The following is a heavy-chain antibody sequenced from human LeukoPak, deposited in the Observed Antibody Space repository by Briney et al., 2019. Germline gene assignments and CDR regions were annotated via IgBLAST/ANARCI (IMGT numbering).Heavy chain of an antibody. Sequence: SETLSLTYAVSGGSISSSNWWSWVRQPPGKGLEWIGEIYHSGSTNYNPSLKSRVTISVDKSKNQFSLKLSSVTAADTAVYYCARDYCSGGSCWYNWFDPWGQGTLVTVSS. D-gene: IGHD2-15*01. CDR3: ARDYCSGGSCWYNWFDP. V-gene: IGHV4-4*02. J-gene: IGHJ5*02. CDR1: GGSISSSNW. CDR2: IYHSGST.